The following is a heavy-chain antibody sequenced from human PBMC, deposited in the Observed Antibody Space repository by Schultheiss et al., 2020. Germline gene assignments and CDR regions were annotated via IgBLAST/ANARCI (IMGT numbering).Heavy chain of an antibody. D-gene: IGHD2-15*01. V-gene: IGHV1-46*01. J-gene: IGHJ3*02. CDR1: GYTFTGYY. CDR3: ARPEGYCSGASCPPYAFDI. CDR2: INPSGGST. Sequence: ASVKVSCKASGYTFTGYYMHWVRQAPGQGLEWMGIINPSGGSTSYAQKFQGRVTMTRDTSTSTVYMELSRLRSDDTAVYYCARPEGYCSGASCPPYAFDIWGQGTMVTVSS.